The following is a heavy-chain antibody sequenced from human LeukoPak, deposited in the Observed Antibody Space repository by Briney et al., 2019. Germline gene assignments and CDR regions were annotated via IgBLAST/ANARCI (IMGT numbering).Heavy chain of an antibody. D-gene: IGHD1-14*01. V-gene: IGHV4-30-4*08. CDR3: ARDLITGWAFDI. CDR1: GGSISSGDYC. CDR2: IYYSGST. Sequence: SETLSLTCTVSGGSISSGDYCWSWIRQPPGKGLEWIGYIYYSGSTYYNPSLKSRVTISVDTSKNQFSLKLSSVTAADTAVYYCARDLITGWAFDIWGQGTMVTVSS. J-gene: IGHJ3*02.